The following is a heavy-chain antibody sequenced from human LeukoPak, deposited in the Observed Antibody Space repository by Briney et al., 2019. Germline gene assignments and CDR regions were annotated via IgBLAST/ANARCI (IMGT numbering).Heavy chain of an antibody. Sequence: KASETLSLTCTVSGGSISSHYWSWIRQPPGKGLGWIGYIYYSGSTNYNPSLKSRVTISVDTSKNQFSLKLSSVTAADTAVYYCARDIGAAADYWGQGTLVTVSS. V-gene: IGHV4-59*11. J-gene: IGHJ4*02. CDR3: ARDIGAAADY. CDR2: IYYSGST. D-gene: IGHD5-12*01. CDR1: GGSISSHY.